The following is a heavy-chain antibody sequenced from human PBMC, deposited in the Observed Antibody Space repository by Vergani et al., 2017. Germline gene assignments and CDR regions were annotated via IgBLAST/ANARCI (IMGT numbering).Heavy chain of an antibody. CDR2: IYYSGST. J-gene: IGHJ3*02. CDR1: GGSISSSSYY. CDR3: ARATVDYYDSSGYGVADAFDI. D-gene: IGHD3-22*01. Sequence: QLQLQESGPGLVKPSETLSLTCTVSGGSISSSSYYWGWIRQPPGKGLEWIGSIYYSGSTYYNPSLKSRVTISVDTSKNQVSLKLSSVTAADTAVYYCARATVDYYDSSGYGVADAFDIWGQGTMVTVSS. V-gene: IGHV4-39*07.